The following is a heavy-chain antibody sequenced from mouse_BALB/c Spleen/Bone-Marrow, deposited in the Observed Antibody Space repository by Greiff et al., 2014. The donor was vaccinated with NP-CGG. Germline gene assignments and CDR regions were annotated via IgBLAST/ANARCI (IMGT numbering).Heavy chain of an antibody. CDR1: CYTFTSYY. Sequence: QVPLKESGPELVEPGASVRISFKASCYTFTSYYIHWGKQRPGQGLWWIGWIYPGNVNTKYNEKCKGKATRTADKSSSTAYMQLSSLTSEDSAVYFCARDYDYDAWFAYWGQGTLVTVSA. CDR3: ARDYDYDAWFAY. CDR2: IYPGNVNT. J-gene: IGHJ3*01. V-gene: IGHV1S56*01. D-gene: IGHD2-4*01.